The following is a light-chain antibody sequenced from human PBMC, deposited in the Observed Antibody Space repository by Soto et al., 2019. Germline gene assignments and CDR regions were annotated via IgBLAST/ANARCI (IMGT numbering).Light chain of an antibody. CDR1: SSDVGGYNY. CDR2: DVS. J-gene: IGLJ1*01. CDR3: SSYRSSSTPDV. Sequence: QSALTQPASVSGSPGQSITISCTGTSSDVGGYNYVSWYQQHPGKAPKVMINDVSNRPSGVSNRFSGSKSGNTASLTISGLQAEDEADYYCSSYRSSSTPDVFGTGTKVTVL. V-gene: IGLV2-14*01.